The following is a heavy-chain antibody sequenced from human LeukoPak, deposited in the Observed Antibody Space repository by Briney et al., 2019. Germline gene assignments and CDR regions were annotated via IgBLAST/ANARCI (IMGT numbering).Heavy chain of an antibody. Sequence: ASVKVSCKAPGYTFSDYYVHWVRQAPGQGLDWMGWINPHSGDTNYAQKFQGRVTMTRDTSISTAYMELSRLISDDTAVYYCARHISDHYDSSGYWLGYFDYWGQGTLVTVSS. CDR3: ARHISDHYDSSGYWLGYFDY. CDR2: INPHSGDT. D-gene: IGHD3-22*01. J-gene: IGHJ4*02. V-gene: IGHV1-2*02. CDR1: GYTFSDYY.